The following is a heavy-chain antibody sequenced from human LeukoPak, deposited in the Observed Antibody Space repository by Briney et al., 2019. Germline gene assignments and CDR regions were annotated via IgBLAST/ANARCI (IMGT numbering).Heavy chain of an antibody. CDR3: ARSRNILTGYYPPGDFDY. D-gene: IGHD3-9*01. CDR2: IIPIFGTA. CDR1: GGTFSSYA. J-gene: IGHJ4*02. Sequence: ASVKVSCKASGGTFSSYAISWVRQAPGQGLEWMGGIIPIFGTANYAQKFQGRVTITADESTSIAYMELSSLRSEDTAVYYCARSRNILTGYYPPGDFDYWGQGTLVTVSS. V-gene: IGHV1-69*13.